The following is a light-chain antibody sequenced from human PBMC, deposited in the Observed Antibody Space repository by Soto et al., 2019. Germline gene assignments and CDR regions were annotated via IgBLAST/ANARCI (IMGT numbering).Light chain of an antibody. J-gene: IGKJ3*01. CDR1: QSVSSSY. CDR3: QQDYTRFT. V-gene: IGKV3D-7*01. CDR2: GAS. Sequence: PGERVTLSCRASQSVSSSYLTWYQQKHGQAPRLLIYGASTRATSIPARFSGSGSGTDFTLTISSLQPEDLAVYYCQQDYTRFTFGPGTKVDIK.